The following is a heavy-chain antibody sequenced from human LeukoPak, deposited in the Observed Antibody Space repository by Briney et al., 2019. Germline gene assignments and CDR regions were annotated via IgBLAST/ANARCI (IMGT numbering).Heavy chain of an antibody. J-gene: IGHJ4*02. CDR3: ASSSLQLWQYYFDY. CDR1: GYTFTGYY. V-gene: IGHV1-2*02. Sequence: ASVKVSCKASGYTFTGYYMHWVRQAPGQGLEWMGWINPNSGGTNYAQKFQGRVTMARDTSISTAYMELSRLRSDDTAVYYCASSSLQLWQYYFDYWGQGTLVTVSS. CDR2: INPNSGGT. D-gene: IGHD5-18*01.